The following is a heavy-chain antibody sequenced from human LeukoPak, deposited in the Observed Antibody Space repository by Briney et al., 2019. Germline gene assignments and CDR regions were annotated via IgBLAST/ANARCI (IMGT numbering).Heavy chain of an antibody. CDR2: FKSKTDGGTT. Sequence: GGALRLSCAASGFTFSNAWVSWGRQAPGKWVDSLGRFKSKTDGGTTDYAAPVKGRFTISRDDSKNTLYLQMNSLKTEDTAVYYCTTEGYCSSTSCYRDYWGQGTLVTVSS. D-gene: IGHD2-2*01. CDR3: TTEGYCSSTSCYRDY. V-gene: IGHV3-15*01. J-gene: IGHJ4*02. CDR1: GFTFSNAW.